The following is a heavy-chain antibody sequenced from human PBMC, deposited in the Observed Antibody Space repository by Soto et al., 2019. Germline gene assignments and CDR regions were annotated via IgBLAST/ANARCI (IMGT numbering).Heavy chain of an antibody. J-gene: IGHJ6*02. D-gene: IGHD1-26*01. CDR2: TSGSGGSA. CDR3: AKGGGLRNQLLYGYYVHGMDV. V-gene: IGHV3-23*01. Sequence: EVQLLQSGGGLVQPGMSLRISCVASGFSFSSYAMSWVRQAPGKGLEWVSSTSGSGGSAYYADSVKGRFTIARDNSKITLHLEVSSLRAEDTAVYYCAKGGGLRNQLLYGYYVHGMDVWGQGTTVTVSS. CDR1: GFSFSSYA.